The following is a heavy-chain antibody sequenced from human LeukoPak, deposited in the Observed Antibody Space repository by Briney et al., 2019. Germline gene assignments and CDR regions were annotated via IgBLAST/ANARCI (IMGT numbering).Heavy chain of an antibody. J-gene: IGHJ6*02. V-gene: IGHV3-23*01. Sequence: GGSLRLSCAASGFTFSSYAMSWVRQAPGKGLEWVSAVSGSGGSTYYADSVKGRFTISRDNSKNTLYLQMNSLRAEDTAVYYCAKVLVPAATYYYYGMDVWGQGTTVTVSS. CDR2: VSGSGGST. CDR1: GFTFSSYA. D-gene: IGHD2-2*01. CDR3: AKVLVPAATYYYYGMDV.